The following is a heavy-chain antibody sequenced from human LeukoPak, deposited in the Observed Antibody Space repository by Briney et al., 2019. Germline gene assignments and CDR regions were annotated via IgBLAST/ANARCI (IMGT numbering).Heavy chain of an antibody. CDR2: INPNSGGT. V-gene: IGHV1-2*06. J-gene: IGHJ4*02. CDR1: GYTFTGYY. D-gene: IGHD3-3*01. Sequence: ASVKVSCKASGYTFTGYYMHWVRQAPGQGLEWMGRINPNSGGTYYAQKFQGRVTMTRDTSISTAYMELSRLRSDDTAVYYCATVRYYDFWNYWGQGTLVTVSS. CDR3: ATVRYYDFWNY.